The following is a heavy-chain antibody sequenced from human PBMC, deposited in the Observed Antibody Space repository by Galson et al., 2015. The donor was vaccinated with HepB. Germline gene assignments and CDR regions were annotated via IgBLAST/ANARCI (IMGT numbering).Heavy chain of an antibody. CDR3: TTGFITGTSRYPPDYYYYYYMDV. V-gene: IGHV3-15*07. J-gene: IGHJ6*03. Sequence: SLRLSCAASGFTFSNAWMNWVRQAPGKGLEWVGRIKSKTDGGTTDYAATVKGRFTISRDDSKNTLYLQMNSLKTEDTAVYYCTTGFITGTSRYPPDYYYYYYMDVWGKGTTVTVSS. D-gene: IGHD1-20*01. CDR1: GFTFSNAW. CDR2: IKSKTDGGTT.